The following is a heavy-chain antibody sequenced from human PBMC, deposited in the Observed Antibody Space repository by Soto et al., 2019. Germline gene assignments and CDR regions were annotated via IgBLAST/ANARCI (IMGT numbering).Heavy chain of an antibody. CDR1: GFTFSSYG. V-gene: IGHV3-33*01. Sequence: PGGSLRLSCAASGFTFSSYGMHWVRQAPGKGLEWVAVIWYDGSNKYYADSVKGRFTISRDNSKNTLYLQMNSLRAEDTAVYYCARGTDSSSWRFDYWGQGTLVTVSS. CDR2: IWYDGSNK. CDR3: ARGTDSSSWRFDY. J-gene: IGHJ4*02. D-gene: IGHD6-13*01.